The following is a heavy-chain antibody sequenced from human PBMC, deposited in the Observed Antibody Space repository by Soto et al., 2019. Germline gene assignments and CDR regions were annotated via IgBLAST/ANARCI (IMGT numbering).Heavy chain of an antibody. CDR1: GFTFSSFG. CDR3: AKGRFDVVTISPFDH. V-gene: IGHV3-30*18. D-gene: IGHD3-3*02. J-gene: IGHJ4*01. CDR2: ISYDGTEE. Sequence: GGSLRLSCAASGFTFSSFGMHWVRQAPGKGLEWVAVISYDGTEEKYADSVKGRATVSRDNSKNTVYLQMNRLRGDDSAIYYCAKGRFDVVTISPFDHWGQGTLVTVAS.